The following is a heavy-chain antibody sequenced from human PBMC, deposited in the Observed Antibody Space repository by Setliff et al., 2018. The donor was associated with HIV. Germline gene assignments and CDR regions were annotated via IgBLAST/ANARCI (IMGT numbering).Heavy chain of an antibody. Sequence: SVKVSCKASGGTFSSYAISWVRQAPGQGLEWMGGIIPIFGTANYAQKFQGRVTITTDGSTSTAYMELSSLRSEDTAVYYCAIEKDIVVVVAGAFDYWGQGTLVTVSS. V-gene: IGHV1-69*05. CDR1: GGTFSSYA. CDR2: IIPIFGTA. CDR3: AIEKDIVVVVAGAFDY. J-gene: IGHJ4*02. D-gene: IGHD2-15*01.